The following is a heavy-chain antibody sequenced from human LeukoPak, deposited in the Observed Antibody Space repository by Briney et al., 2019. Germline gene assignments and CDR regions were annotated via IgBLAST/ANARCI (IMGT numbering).Heavy chain of an antibody. CDR1: GFTFSNFE. Sequence: KAGGSLRLSCATSGFTFSNFEMNWVRQAPGKGLEWVSSISSSSSYIYYADSVKGRFTISRDNAKNSLYLQMNSLRAEDTAVYYCARDIAIAPFDYWGQGTLVTVSS. J-gene: IGHJ4*02. CDR3: ARDIAIAPFDY. D-gene: IGHD3-16*02. CDR2: ISSSSSYI. V-gene: IGHV3-21*01.